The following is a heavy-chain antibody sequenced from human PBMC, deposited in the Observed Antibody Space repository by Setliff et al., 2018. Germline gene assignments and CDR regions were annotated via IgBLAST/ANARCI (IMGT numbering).Heavy chain of an antibody. V-gene: IGHV1-69*13. J-gene: IGHJ4*02. D-gene: IGHD4-17*01. CDR3: ATEGRGVTTAH. CDR1: GVTFSTYA. CDR2: IVPQTRTT. Sequence: SVKVSCKASGVTFSTYAMNWVRQAPGQGLEWVGVIVPQTRTTSYAQKFQGRVTITADESTTTGYMELSGLRSDDTAVYFCATEGRGVTTAHWGQGTLVTVS.